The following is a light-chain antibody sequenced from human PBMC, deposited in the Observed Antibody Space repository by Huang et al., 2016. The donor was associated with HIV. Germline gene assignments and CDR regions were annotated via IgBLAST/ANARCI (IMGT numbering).Light chain of an antibody. CDR2: GAS. CDR1: QTVSRSY. Sequence: EIVLTQSPGTLSLSPGERATLSCRASQTVSRSYLAWYQRKPGQSPRLLIYGASSMATGIPDRFSGSGSGTDFTLTISRLEPEDFAVYYCQQYGSSPITFGQGTRLEIK. J-gene: IGKJ5*01. V-gene: IGKV3-20*01. CDR3: QQYGSSPIT.